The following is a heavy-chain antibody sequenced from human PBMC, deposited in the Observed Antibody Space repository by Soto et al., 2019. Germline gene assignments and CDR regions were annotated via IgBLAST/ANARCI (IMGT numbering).Heavy chain of an antibody. CDR2: INPHTGDT. Sequence: QVQLVQSGAEVKKPGASVTVSCKTSGYPLTDFYIHWVRQAPGQGLEWMAWINPHTGDTNTALKFQGRVTMTRDTSINTAFVEPTGSRSDDPAVYSCGREVGAALSARRMMNLDLWGPDALGSVSS. D-gene: IGHD6-13*01. J-gene: IGHJ2*01. CDR1: GYPLTDFY. V-gene: IGHV1-2*02. CDR3: GREVGAALSARRMMNLDL.